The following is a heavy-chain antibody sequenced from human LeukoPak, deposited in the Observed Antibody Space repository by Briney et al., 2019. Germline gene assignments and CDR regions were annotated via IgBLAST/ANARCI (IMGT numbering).Heavy chain of an antibody. CDR3: ASFIVPAAQGAFDI. V-gene: IGHV4-34*01. Sequence: KPSETLSLTCAVYGGSFSGYYWSWIRQPPGKGLEWIGEINHSGSTNYNPSLKSRVTISVDTSKNQFSLKLSSVTAADTAVYYCASFIVPAAQGAFDIWGQGTMVTVAS. CDR1: GGSFSGYY. J-gene: IGHJ3*02. CDR2: INHSGST. D-gene: IGHD2-2*01.